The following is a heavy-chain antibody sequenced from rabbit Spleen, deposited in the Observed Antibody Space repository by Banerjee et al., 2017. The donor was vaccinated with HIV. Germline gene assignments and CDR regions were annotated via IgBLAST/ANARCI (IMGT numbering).Heavy chain of an antibody. CDR2: IFSDNSDRV. Sequence: QSLEESGGDLVKPGASLTLTCTASGFSFSTTYYMCWVRQAPGKGLEWIACIFSDNSDRVYYASWAKGRFTISKPSSTTVTLQMTSLTAADTATYFCARDAAGREDFNLWGPGTLVTVS. CDR3: ARDAAGREDFNL. CDR1: GFSFSTTYY. D-gene: IGHD4-2*01. V-gene: IGHV1S40*01. J-gene: IGHJ4*01.